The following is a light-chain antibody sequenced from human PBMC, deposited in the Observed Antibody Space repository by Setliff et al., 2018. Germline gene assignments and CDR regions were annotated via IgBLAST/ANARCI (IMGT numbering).Light chain of an antibody. CDR2: DVS. V-gene: IGLV2-14*01. CDR1: GSDVGAYKF. Sequence: QSALTQPASVSGSPGQSIAVSCTGSGSDVGAYKFVSWYQQRPGKAPRLMIYDVSNRPSGVSDRFSGSKSGNTASLTISGLQAEDEADYYCFAYARPTSWVFGGGTKVTVL. CDR3: FAYARPTSWV. J-gene: IGLJ3*02.